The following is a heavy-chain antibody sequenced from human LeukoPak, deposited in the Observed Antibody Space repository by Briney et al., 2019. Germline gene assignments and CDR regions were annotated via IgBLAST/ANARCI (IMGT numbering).Heavy chain of an antibody. D-gene: IGHD2/OR15-2a*01. Sequence: SETLSLTCTVSGGSISSGSYYWSWIRQPAGKGLEWIGRIYSTGSTNYNPSLKSRVTMSIDKSKNQFSLNLSSVTAADTAVYYCARARILSGFDYWGQGTLVTVSS. CDR2: IYSTGST. V-gene: IGHV4-61*02. CDR3: ARARILSGFDY. CDR1: GGSISSGSYY. J-gene: IGHJ4*02.